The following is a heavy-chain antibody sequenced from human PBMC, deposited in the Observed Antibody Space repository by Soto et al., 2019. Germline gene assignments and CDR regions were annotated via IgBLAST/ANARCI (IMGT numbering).Heavy chain of an antibody. CDR2: IIPIFGTA. D-gene: IGHD2-15*01. V-gene: IGHV1-69*12. CDR3: ARDEMVVATGSRTWHYYYGMDV. CDR1: GGTFSTYA. J-gene: IGHJ6*02. Sequence: QVQLVQSGAEVKKPGSSVKVSCKSSGGTFSTYAISWVRQAPGQGLEWMGGIIPIFGTANYAQKFQGRVTITADESTTTASMELISLRSEDTDVYYCARDEMVVATGSRTWHYYYGMDVWGQGTPVT.